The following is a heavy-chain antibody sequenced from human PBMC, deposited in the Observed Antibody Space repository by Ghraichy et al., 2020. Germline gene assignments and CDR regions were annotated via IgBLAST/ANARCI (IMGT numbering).Heavy chain of an antibody. CDR1: GGSITSSSYY. V-gene: IGHV4-39*01. J-gene: IGHJ5*02. CDR2: TYYTGSS. D-gene: IGHD6-13*01. CDR3: ARHWRPGYSGSWRSANCFDP. Sequence: SQTLSLTCTVSGGSITSSSYYWGWIRQPPGKGLEWIGTTYYTGSSFYNPSLKSRVTISVDRSSNHFSLKLNSVTAADTAVYYCARHWRPGYSGSWRSANCFDPWGQGTRVTVAS.